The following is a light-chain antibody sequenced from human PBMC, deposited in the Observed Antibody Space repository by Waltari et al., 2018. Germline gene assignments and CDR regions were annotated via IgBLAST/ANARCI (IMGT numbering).Light chain of an antibody. CDR1: QNINSW. Sequence: DIQMTQSPSTLSASVGDRVTITCRASQNINSWLAWYQQKPGKAPKLLIYKASSLETGFPSRFSGSEYGTEFTLTINSLQPDDFATYYCQQYNSYHIFTFGPGTKVEI. V-gene: IGKV1-5*03. CDR3: QQYNSYHIFT. CDR2: KAS. J-gene: IGKJ3*01.